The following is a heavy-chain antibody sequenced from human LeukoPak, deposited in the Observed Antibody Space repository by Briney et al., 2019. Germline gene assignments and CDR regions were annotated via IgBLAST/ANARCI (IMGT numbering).Heavy chain of an antibody. J-gene: IGHJ3*02. V-gene: IGHV4-59*01. CDR3: VRVRIAAGPYDGFDI. CDR1: GGSISSYY. Sequence: SETLSLTCTVSGGSISSYYWSWIRQPPGKGLEWIGYIYYSGSTNYNPSLKSRVTISVDTSKNQFSLKLSSVTAADTAVYYCVRVRIAAGPYDGFDIWGQGTMVTGSS. D-gene: IGHD6-13*01. CDR2: IYYSGST.